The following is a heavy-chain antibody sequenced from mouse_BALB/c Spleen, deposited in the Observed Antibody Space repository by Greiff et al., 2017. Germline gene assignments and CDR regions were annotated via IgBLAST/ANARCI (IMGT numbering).Heavy chain of an antibody. J-gene: IGHJ3*01. D-gene: IGHD1-1*02. Sequence: QVQLQQSGAELVKPGASVKLSCKASGYTFTSYYMYWVKQRPGQGLEWIGEINPSNGGTNFNEKFKSKATLTVDKSSSTAYMQLSSLTSEDSAVYYCTRPYGLYGGCAYWGQGTLVTVSA. CDR1: GYTFTSYY. CDR2: INPSNGGT. V-gene: IGHV1S81*02. CDR3: TRPYGLYGGCAY.